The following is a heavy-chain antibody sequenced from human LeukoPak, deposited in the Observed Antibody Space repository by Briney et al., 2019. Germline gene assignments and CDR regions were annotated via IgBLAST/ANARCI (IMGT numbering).Heavy chain of an antibody. J-gene: IGHJ4*02. CDR3: AKGGYDFWSGYYSDY. Sequence: PGGSLRLSCAASGFTFSSYGMHWVRQAPGKGLEWVAVISYDGSNKYYADSVKGRFTISRDNSKNTLYLQMNSLRAEDTAVYYCAKGGYDFWSGYYSDYWGQGTLVTVSS. V-gene: IGHV3-30*18. D-gene: IGHD3-3*01. CDR1: GFTFSSYG. CDR2: ISYDGSNK.